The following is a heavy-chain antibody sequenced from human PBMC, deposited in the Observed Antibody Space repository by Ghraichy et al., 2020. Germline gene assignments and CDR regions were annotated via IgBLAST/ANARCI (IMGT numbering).Heavy chain of an antibody. D-gene: IGHD3-3*01. CDR2: IYYSGST. CDR3: ARRFLEWLLWDNYFDY. J-gene: IGHJ4*02. Sequence: ETLSLTCTVSGGSISSSSYYWGWIRQPPGKGLEWIGSIYYSGSTYYNPSLKSRVTISVDTSKNQFSLKLSSVTAADTAVYYCARRFLEWLLWDNYFDYWGQGTLVTVSS. CDR1: GGSISSSSYY. V-gene: IGHV4-39*01.